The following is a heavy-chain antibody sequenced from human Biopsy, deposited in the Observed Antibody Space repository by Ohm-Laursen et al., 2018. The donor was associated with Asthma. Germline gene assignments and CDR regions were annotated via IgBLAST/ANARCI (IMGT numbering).Heavy chain of an antibody. V-gene: IGHV3-9*01. J-gene: IGHJ4*01. CDR1: GFSFDDCA. D-gene: IGHD3-22*01. CDR2: ISWNSGNI. CDR3: ARSADYYDSTNYLDF. Sequence: SLRLSCTASGFSFDDCAMHWVRQAPGKGLEWVSSISWNSGNIDYAVSVKGRFTISRDNAKNSLYLQMQSLRPEDTAFYYCARSADYYDSTNYLDFWGRGTLVTVSS.